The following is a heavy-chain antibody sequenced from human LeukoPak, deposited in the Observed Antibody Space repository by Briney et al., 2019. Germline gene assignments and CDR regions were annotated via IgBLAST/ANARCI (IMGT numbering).Heavy chain of an antibody. D-gene: IGHD5-12*01. J-gene: IGHJ4*02. CDR3: AKVGLSRNIVAFDY. CDR1: GFIFSGYT. Sequence: GGSLRLSCAASGFIFSGYTMGWVRQAPGKGLEWVANIKQDGSEKYYVDSVKGRFTISRDNAKNSLYLQMNSLRAEDTAVYYCAKVGLSRNIVAFDYWGQGTLVTVSS. V-gene: IGHV3-7*01. CDR2: IKQDGSEK.